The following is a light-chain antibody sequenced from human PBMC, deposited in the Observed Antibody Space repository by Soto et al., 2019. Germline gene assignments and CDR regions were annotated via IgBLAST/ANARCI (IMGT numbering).Light chain of an antibody. J-gene: IGKJ2*01. CDR2: GVS. CDR3: QQYYNWPRT. CDR1: QSVGSN. V-gene: IGKV3-15*01. Sequence: EMVMTQSPATLSGSPGDGATFSCRASQSVGSNLAWLQQKPGQAPRLLIYGVSTRATGIPARFSGSGSGTEFTLSISSLQSEDFSVYYCQQYYNWPRTVGQGTKLEI.